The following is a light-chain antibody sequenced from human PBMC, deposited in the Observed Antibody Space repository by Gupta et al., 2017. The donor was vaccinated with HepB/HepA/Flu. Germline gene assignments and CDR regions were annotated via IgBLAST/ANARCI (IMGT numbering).Light chain of an antibody. CDR3: MIWHSSAWV. V-gene: IGLV5-45*02. CDR2: YKSDSDK. CDR1: SGINVGTYR. Sequence: QAVLTQPSSLSASPGASASLTCTLHSGINVGTYRIYWYQRKPGGPPQYLLRYKSDSDKQQASGVPSRFSGSKDASANAGILVISGVQSEDEADDYYMIWHSSAWVFGGGTKLTVL. J-gene: IGLJ3*02.